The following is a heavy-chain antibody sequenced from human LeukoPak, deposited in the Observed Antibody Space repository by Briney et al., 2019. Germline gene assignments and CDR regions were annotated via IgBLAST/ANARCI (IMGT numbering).Heavy chain of an antibody. CDR3: ARRARYCSSTSCYPNFDY. D-gene: IGHD2-2*01. V-gene: IGHV1-8*03. J-gene: IGHJ4*02. CDR1: GYTFTSYD. CDR2: MNPNRGNT. Sequence: ASVKVSCKASGYTFTSYDIKWVRQATGQGLEWMGWMNPNRGNTGYAQKFQGRVTITRNTSISTAYMELSSLRSEDTAVYYGARRARYCSSTSCYPNFDYWGQGTLVTVSS.